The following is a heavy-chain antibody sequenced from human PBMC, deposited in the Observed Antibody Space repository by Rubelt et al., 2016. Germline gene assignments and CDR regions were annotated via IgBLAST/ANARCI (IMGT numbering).Heavy chain of an antibody. CDR1: GYTFTSYG. CDR2: ISAYNGNT. J-gene: IGHJ5*02. V-gene: IGHV1-18*01. D-gene: IGHD6-13*01. CDR3: ASMYSSSWYRGWFDP. Sequence: QVQLVQSGAEVKKPGASVKVSCKASGYTFTSYGISWVRQAPGQGLEWMGWISAYNGNTNYAQKFQGLVTMTTDTSTSTAYMELRSRRPDVTAVYYCASMYSSSWYRGWFDPWGQGTLVTVSS.